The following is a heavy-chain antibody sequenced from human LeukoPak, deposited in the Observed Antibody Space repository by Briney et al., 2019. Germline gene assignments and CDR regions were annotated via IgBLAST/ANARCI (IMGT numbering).Heavy chain of an antibody. CDR2: INTYNGNT. CDR3: VRVSSSRGKLDAFDI. D-gene: IGHD6-6*01. J-gene: IGHJ3*02. V-gene: IGHV1-18*01. Sequence: GASVKVSCKASGYTLTSYGISWVRQAPGQELVCLGWINTYNGNTNYAQNFQGRVTMTIDTSTNTAYMELRSLRSDDTAVYYCVRVSSSRGKLDAFDIWGQGTMVTVSS. CDR1: GYTLTSYG.